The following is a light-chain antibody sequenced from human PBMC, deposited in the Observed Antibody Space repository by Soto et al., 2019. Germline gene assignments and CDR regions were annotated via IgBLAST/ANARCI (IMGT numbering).Light chain of an antibody. V-gene: IGLV2-14*03. CDR1: SSDFGTYNY. CDR3: NSYTGTSSRYV. CDR2: DVS. J-gene: IGLJ1*01. Sequence: QSALTQPASVSGSPGQSITISCTGTSSDFGTYNYVSWYQQHTGKAPKLMIFDVSYRPSGVSNRFSGPKSDNTASLTISGLQAEDEADYYCNSYTGTSSRYVFGTGTKVTVL.